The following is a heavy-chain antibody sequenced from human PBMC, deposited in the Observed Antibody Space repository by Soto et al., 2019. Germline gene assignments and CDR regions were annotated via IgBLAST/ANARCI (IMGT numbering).Heavy chain of an antibody. D-gene: IGHD2-15*01. CDR3: VRDPSGWGMDV. V-gene: IGHV3-13*01. CDR1: GFIFSDYD. Sequence: EVQLVESGGGLVQPGGSLRLSCAASGFIFSDYDMHWVRQATGNGLEWVSAIGTAGDTHYPGSVKGRFTIARENAKNSLYLQMNGLRAEDTAVYYCVRDPSGWGMDVWGQGTTVTVSS. J-gene: IGHJ6*02. CDR2: IGTAGDT.